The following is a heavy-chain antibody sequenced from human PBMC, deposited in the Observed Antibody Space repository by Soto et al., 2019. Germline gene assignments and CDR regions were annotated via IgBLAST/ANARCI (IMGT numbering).Heavy chain of an antibody. Sequence: SGPTLVNPTQTLTLTCTFSGFSLSTSGMCVSWIRQPPGKALEWLALIDWDDDKYYSTSLKTRLTISKDTSKNQVVLTMTNMDPVDTATYFCARILYSSGSRPFDYWGQGTLVTVSS. J-gene: IGHJ4*02. CDR2: IDWDDDK. D-gene: IGHD6-19*01. CDR3: ARILYSSGSRPFDY. CDR1: GFSLSTSGMC. V-gene: IGHV2-70*01.